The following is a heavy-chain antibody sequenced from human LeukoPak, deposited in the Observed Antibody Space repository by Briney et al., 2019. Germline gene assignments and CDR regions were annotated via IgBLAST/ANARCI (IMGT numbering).Heavy chain of an antibody. J-gene: IGHJ4*02. CDR2: ISYDGSNK. V-gene: IGHV3-30*01. CDR1: GFTFSSYA. D-gene: IGHD6-19*01. CDR3: ARDGSGYSSGWYYFDY. Sequence: GGSLRLSCAASGFTFSSYAMHWVRQAPGKGLEWVAVISYDGSNKYYADSVKGRFTISRDNSKNTLYLQMNSLRAEDTAVYYCARDGSGYSSGWYYFDYWGQGTLVTVSS.